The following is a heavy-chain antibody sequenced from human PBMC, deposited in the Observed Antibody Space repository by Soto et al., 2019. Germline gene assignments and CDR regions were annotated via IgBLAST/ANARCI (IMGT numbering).Heavy chain of an antibody. V-gene: IGHV3-30-3*01. CDR3: ARSHYDFWSQPPFDP. J-gene: IGHJ5*02. CDR1: GFTFSSYA. Sequence: QVQLVESGGGGVQPGRSLRLSCAASGFTFSSYAMHWVRQAPGKGLEWVAVISYDGSNKYYADSVKGRFTISRDTSKNTLYLQMNSLTAEDTAVYYCARSHYDFWSQPPFDPWGQGPLVTVSS. D-gene: IGHD3-3*01. CDR2: ISYDGSNK.